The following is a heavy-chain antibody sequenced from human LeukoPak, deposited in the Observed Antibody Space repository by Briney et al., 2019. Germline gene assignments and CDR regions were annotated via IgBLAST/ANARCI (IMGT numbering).Heavy chain of an antibody. J-gene: IGHJ4*02. CDR1: GFTFSSYG. D-gene: IGHD1-26*01. CDR2: ISYDGSNK. V-gene: IGHV3-30*18. Sequence: PGRSLRPSCAASGFTFSSYGMHWVRQAPGKGLEWVAVISYDGSNKYYADSVKGRFTISRDNSKNTLYLQMNSLRAEDTAVYYCANPNTVGTYWGQGTLVTVSS. CDR3: ANPNTVGTY.